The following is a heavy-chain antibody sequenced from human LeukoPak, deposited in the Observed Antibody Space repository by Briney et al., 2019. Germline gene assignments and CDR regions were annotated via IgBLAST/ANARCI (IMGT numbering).Heavy chain of an antibody. D-gene: IGHD3-3*01. V-gene: IGHV3-49*04. CDR3: TADQFL. CDR2: IGGKAYGGTA. CDR1: GFTFGDYG. J-gene: IGHJ4*02. Sequence: SLRLSRRASGFTFGDYGMSWVRQAPAKGLEWVGFIGGKAYGGTAEYAASVKGRFSISRDDSRSIAYQQMNSLKTEETDVYCCTADQFLWGQGTLVTVFS.